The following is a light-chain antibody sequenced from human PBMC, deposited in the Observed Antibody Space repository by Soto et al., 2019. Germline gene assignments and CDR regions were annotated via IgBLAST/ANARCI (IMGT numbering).Light chain of an antibody. V-gene: IGKV1-5*03. CDR3: QHYNSYSQA. CDR2: VAS. Sequence: DIQISRYSSTLSSSVAARVTIPFRASQTFGRWLAWFQQKPGKAPKLLIYVASSLQNGIPSRFSGSGSGTEFTLTISSLQPEDFASYYCQHYNSYSQAFGQGAKVDI. CDR1: QTFGRW. J-gene: IGKJ1*01.